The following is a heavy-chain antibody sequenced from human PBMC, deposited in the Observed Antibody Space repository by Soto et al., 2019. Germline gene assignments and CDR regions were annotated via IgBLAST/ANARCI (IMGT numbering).Heavy chain of an antibody. Sequence: QVQLVQSGAELKEPGDSVRVSCEASGYTFTTYYIHWVRQAPGQGLEWMGWINPRFGDTSYAQDFQGRVSMNRDTSISTVYMELSSLTSDDTAIYYCARNMDYYYGSGSGNGHGFWGQGTTVTVFS. J-gene: IGHJ6*02. CDR1: GYTFTTYY. CDR3: ARNMDYYYGSGSGNGHGF. D-gene: IGHD3-10*01. V-gene: IGHV1-2*02. CDR2: INPRFGDT.